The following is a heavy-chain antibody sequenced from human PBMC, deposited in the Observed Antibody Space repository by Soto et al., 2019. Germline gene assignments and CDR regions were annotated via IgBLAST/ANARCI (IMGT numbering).Heavy chain of an antibody. J-gene: IGHJ4*02. Sequence: GGSLRLSCAASGFTFSSYWMSWVRQAPGKGLEWVANIKQDGSEKYYVDSVKGRFTISRDNAKNSLYLQMNSLRAEDTAVYYCARDTHSGYNPYYFDYWGQGTLVTVSS. D-gene: IGHD5-12*01. CDR2: IKQDGSEK. V-gene: IGHV3-7*01. CDR1: GFTFSSYW. CDR3: ARDTHSGYNPYYFDY.